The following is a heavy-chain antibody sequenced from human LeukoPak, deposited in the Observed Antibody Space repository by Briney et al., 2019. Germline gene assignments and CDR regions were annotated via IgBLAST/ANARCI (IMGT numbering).Heavy chain of an antibody. Sequence: PSQTLSLTCTVSGGSISSGGYYWSWIRQHPGKGLEWIAYISYSGSTYYNPSLESRVTISVDTSKNQFSLKLSSVTAADTAVYYCARDPSRSSGSAFDIWGQGTMVTVSS. CDR3: ARDPSRSSGSAFDI. D-gene: IGHD6-19*01. J-gene: IGHJ3*02. CDR1: GGSISSGGYY. V-gene: IGHV4-31*03. CDR2: ISYSGST.